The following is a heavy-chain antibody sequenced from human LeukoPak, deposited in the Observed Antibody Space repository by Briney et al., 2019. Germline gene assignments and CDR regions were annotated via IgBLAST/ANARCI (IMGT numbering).Heavy chain of an antibody. Sequence: PGGSLRLSCAASGFTFSSYSMNWVRQAPGKGLEWVSSISSSSSYIYYADSVKGRFTISRDNAKNSLYLQMNGLRAEDTAVYYCAREIMIAPNDYWGQGTLVTVSS. CDR3: AREIMIAPNDY. CDR2: ISSSSSYI. J-gene: IGHJ4*02. D-gene: IGHD3-16*01. CDR1: GFTFSSYS. V-gene: IGHV3-21*01.